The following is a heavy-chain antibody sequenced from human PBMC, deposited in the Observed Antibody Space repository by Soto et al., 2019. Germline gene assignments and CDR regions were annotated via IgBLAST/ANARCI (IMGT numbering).Heavy chain of an antibody. V-gene: IGHV3-15*07. CDR2: IKSKTDGGTT. J-gene: IGHJ6*02. D-gene: IGHD4-4*01. CDR3: TTDGDDYSNYFDYYYGMDV. CDR1: GFTFSNAW. Sequence: SLRLSCAASGFTFSNAWMNWVRQAPGKGLEWVGRIKSKTDGGTTDYAAPVKGRFTISRDDSKNTLYLQMNSLKTEDTAVYYCTTDGDDYSNYFDYYYGMDVWGQGTTVTVSS.